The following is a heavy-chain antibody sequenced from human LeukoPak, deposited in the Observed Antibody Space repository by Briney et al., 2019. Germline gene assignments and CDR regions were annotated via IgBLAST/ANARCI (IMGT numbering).Heavy chain of an antibody. J-gene: IGHJ5*02. D-gene: IGHD6-19*01. CDR3: SSILSGIAGAGSFDL. V-gene: IGHV1-69*04. CDR1: GCTFSSFA. Sequence: ASVRVSCKASGCTFSSFAVSWVRQAPGQGLEWMGTIIPIRGTADYAQKVQGRVTITVDKSTSTAYMELTSLRSEDTAVYYCSSILSGIAGAGSFDLWGQGTMVTVSS. CDR2: IIPIRGTA.